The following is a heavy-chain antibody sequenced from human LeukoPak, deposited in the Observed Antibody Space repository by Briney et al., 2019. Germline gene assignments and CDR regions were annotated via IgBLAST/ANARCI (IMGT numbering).Heavy chain of an antibody. CDR2: ISSSSSTI. V-gene: IGHV3-48*01. CDR3: AGTQVYRPRLYYYYMDV. Sequence: GGSLRLSCAASGFTFSSYSMNWVRQAPGKGLEWVSYISSSSSTIYYADSVKGRFTISRDNAKNSLYLQMNSLRAEDTALYYCAGTQVYRPRLYYYYMDVWGKGTTVTVSS. J-gene: IGHJ6*03. D-gene: IGHD6-6*01. CDR1: GFTFSSYS.